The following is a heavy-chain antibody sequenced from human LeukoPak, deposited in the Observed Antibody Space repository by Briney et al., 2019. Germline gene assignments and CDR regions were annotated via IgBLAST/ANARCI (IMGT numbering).Heavy chain of an antibody. D-gene: IGHD5-18*01. V-gene: IGHV4-39*01. CDR1: GGSISSSSYY. Sequence: TSETLSLTCTVSGGSISSSSYYWGWIRQPPGKGLEWIGSIYYSGSTYYNPSLKSRVTISVDTSKNQFSLKLSSVTAADTAVYYCARNRDMYSYGLDYWGQGTLVTVSS. CDR2: IYYSGST. CDR3: ARNRDMYSYGLDY. J-gene: IGHJ4*02.